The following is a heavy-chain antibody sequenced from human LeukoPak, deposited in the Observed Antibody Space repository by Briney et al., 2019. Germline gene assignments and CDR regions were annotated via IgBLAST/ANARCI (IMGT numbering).Heavy chain of an antibody. Sequence: GGSLRLSCAASGFTFSSYWMSWVRQAPGKGLEWVANIKQDGSEKYYVDSVRGRFTISRDNAKNSLYLQMNSLRAEDTAVYYCARGLSGWPTYNWFDPWGQGTLVTVSS. CDR2: IKQDGSEK. CDR1: GFTFSSYW. J-gene: IGHJ5*02. CDR3: ARGLSGWPTYNWFDP. D-gene: IGHD6-19*01. V-gene: IGHV3-7*01.